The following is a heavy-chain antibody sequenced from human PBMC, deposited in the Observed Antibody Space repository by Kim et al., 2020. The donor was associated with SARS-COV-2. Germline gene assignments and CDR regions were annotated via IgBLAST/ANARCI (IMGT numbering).Heavy chain of an antibody. CDR3: ARVLIGDAFDI. J-gene: IGHJ3*02. Sequence: KYYADSVKGRFTISRDNSKNTLYLQMNSLRAEDTAVYYCARVLIGDAFDIWGQGTMVTVSS. V-gene: IGHV3-33*01. CDR2: K. D-gene: IGHD2-8*01.